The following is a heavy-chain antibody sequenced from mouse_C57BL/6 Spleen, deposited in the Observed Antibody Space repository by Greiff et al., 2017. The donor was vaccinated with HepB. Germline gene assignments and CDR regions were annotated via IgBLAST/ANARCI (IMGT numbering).Heavy chain of an antibody. J-gene: IGHJ1*03. CDR2: INSDGGST. CDR3: ARQAIYYYGSSYVWYFDV. CDR1: EYEFPSHD. D-gene: IGHD1-1*01. V-gene: IGHV5-2*01. Sequence: EVQLQESGGGLVQPGESLKLSCESNEYEFPSHDMSWVRKTPEKRLELVAAINSDGGSTYYPDTMERRFIISRDNTKKTLYLQMSSLRSEDTALYYCARQAIYYYGSSYVWYFDVWGTGTTVTVSS.